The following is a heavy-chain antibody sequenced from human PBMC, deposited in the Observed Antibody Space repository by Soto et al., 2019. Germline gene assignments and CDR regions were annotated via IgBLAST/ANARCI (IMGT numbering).Heavy chain of an antibody. CDR3: AGGGYCSGGSCYQFLNY. J-gene: IGHJ4*02. V-gene: IGHV1-18*01. D-gene: IGHD2-15*01. Sequence: ASVKVSCKASGYTFTSYGISWVRQAPGQGLEWMGWISAYNGNTNYAQKLQGRVTMTTNTSTSTAYMELSSLRSEDTAVYYCAGGGYCSGGSCYQFLNYWGQGTLVTVSS. CDR2: ISAYNGNT. CDR1: GYTFTSYG.